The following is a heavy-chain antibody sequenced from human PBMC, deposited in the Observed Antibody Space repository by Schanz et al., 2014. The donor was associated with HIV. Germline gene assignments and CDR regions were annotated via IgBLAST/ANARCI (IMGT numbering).Heavy chain of an antibody. CDR3: TKDPSDREKAFDY. V-gene: IGHV3-30*18. D-gene: IGHD3-22*01. J-gene: IGHJ4*02. CDR2: ISYDGSNK. CDR1: GFTFSSYG. Sequence: QVQLVESGGGVVQPGRSLRLSCAASGFTFSSYGMHWVRQAPGKGLEWVAVISYDGSNKYYADSVKGRFTISRDNSKNTLYLQMNSLRAEDTAVYYRTKDPSDREKAFDYWGQGTLVSVSS.